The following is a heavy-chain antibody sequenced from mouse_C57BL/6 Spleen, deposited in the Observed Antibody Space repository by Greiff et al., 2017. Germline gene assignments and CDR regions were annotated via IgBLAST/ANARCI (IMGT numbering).Heavy chain of an antibody. D-gene: IGHD4-1*01. CDR2: ISSGGSYT. CDR3: ARLTGTYLDY. CDR1: GFTFSSYG. Sequence: EVKVVESGGDLVKPGGSLKLSCAASGFTFSSYGMSWVRQTPDKRLEWVATISSGGSYTYYPDSVKGRFTISRDNAKNTLYLQMSSLKSEDTAMYYCARLTGTYLDYWGQGTTLTVSS. J-gene: IGHJ2*01. V-gene: IGHV5-6*01.